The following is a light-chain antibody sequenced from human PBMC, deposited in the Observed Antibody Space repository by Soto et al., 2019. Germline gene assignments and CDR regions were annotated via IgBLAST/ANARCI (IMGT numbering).Light chain of an antibody. Sequence: EIVLTQSPATLSLSPGERATLSCRASQSVSSSLGWYQQKPGQAPRLLIYDASNRATGIPARFSGSGSGTDFILPISSLEPEDFAVYYCQQRGNWPPITFGQGTRLEI. CDR2: DAS. CDR1: QSVSSS. V-gene: IGKV3-11*01. CDR3: QQRGNWPPIT. J-gene: IGKJ5*01.